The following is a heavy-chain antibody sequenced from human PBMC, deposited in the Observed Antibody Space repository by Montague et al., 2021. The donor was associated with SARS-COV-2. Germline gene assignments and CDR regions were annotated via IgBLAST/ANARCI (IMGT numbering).Heavy chain of an antibody. D-gene: IGHD2-15*01. V-gene: IGHV4-39*01. CDR3: ARRSSGGARYDY. CDR1: GGSIISTTYY. J-gene: IGHJ4*02. Sequence: SETLSLTCTVSGGSIISTTYYWGWIRQPPGKGLEWIGSIYYAGRTYYNPSLESRVTISIDTSKNQFYLDLTSATAADTAVYYCARRSSGGARYDYWGQGTLVTVSS. CDR2: IYYAGRT.